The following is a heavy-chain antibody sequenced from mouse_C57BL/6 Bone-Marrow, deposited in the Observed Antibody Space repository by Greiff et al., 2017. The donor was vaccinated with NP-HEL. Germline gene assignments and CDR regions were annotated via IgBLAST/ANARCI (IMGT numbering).Heavy chain of an antibody. CDR3: ATYYGSLYYAMGC. CDR2: INPSSGYT. J-gene: IGHJ4*01. Sequence: VQLQESGAELARPGASVKMSCKASGYTFTSYTMHWVKQRPGQGLEWIGYINPSSGYTKYNQKFKDKATLTADKSSSTAYMQLSSLTSEDSAVFYCATYYGSLYYAMGCWGQGASVTVSS. V-gene: IGHV1-4*01. D-gene: IGHD1-1*01. CDR1: GYTFTSYT.